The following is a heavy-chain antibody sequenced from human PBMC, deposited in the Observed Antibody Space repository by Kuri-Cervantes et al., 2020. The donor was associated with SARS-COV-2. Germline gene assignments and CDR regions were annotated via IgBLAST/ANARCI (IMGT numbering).Heavy chain of an antibody. Sequence: SVKVSCKVSGNTLTELSMHWGRQAPGNGLEWMGGFDPEDGETIYAQKFQGRVTMTEDTSTDTAYMELSSLRSEDTAVYYCATVPGSGIAVAAPFDYWSQGTLVTVSS. V-gene: IGHV1-24*01. CDR2: FDPEDGET. CDR1: GNTLTELS. J-gene: IGHJ4*02. CDR3: ATVPGSGIAVAAPFDY. D-gene: IGHD6-19*01.